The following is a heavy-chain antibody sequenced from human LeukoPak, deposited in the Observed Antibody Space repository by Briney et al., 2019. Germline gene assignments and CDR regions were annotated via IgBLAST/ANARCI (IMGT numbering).Heavy chain of an antibody. CDR1: GGSISSYY. CDR3: ARGVYCGSGNYYFSFDY. D-gene: IGHD3-10*01. J-gene: IGHJ4*02. V-gene: IGHV4-4*07. Sequence: PSETLSLTCTVSGGSISSYYWSWIRQPAGKGLEWIGHIYTSGTTNYNPSLKSRVTMSVDTSRNQFSLKLSSVTAADTAVYYCARGVYCGSGNYYFSFDYWGQGTLVTVSS. CDR2: IYTSGTT.